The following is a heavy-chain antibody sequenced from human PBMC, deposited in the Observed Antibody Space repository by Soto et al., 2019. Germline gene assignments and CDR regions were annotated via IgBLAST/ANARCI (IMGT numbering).Heavy chain of an antibody. V-gene: IGHV3-7*01. D-gene: IGHD3-9*01. J-gene: IGHJ4*02. CDR2: IKQDGSEK. CDR1: GFTFSSYW. CDR3: ASVILSGYYRNRYYFDY. Sequence: GGSLRLSCAASGFTFSSYWMSWVRQAPGKGLEWVANIKQDGSEKYYVDSVKGRFTISRDNAKNSLYLQMNSLRAEDTAVYYCASVILSGYYRNRYYFDYWGQGTLVTVSS.